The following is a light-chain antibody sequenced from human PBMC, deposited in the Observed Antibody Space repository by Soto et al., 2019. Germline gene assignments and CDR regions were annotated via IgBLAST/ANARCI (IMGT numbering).Light chain of an antibody. J-gene: IGLJ1*01. V-gene: IGLV2-14*03. Sequence: QSVLTQPASVSGSPGQSITISCTGTSSDVGGYNYVSWYQQHPGKAPKLMIYDVTNRPSGVSNRFSGSKSGNTASLTISGLQAEDEADYYCSSLRSSGYVFGSGTKLTVL. CDR2: DVT. CDR3: SSLRSSGYV. CDR1: SSDVGGYNY.